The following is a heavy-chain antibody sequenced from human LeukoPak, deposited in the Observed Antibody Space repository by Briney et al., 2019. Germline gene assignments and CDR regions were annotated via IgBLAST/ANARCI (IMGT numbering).Heavy chain of an antibody. V-gene: IGHV1-2*02. D-gene: IGHD5-12*01. CDR1: GYTFTGYY. CDR2: INPNSGDT. Sequence: ASVKVSCKASGYTFTGYYLHRVRQAPGHGLEWMGWINPNSGDTNYAQNFQGRVTLTRDTSISTAYMELYRLRSDDTAVYYCARGGYSGYEVNWFDPWGQGTLVTVTS. J-gene: IGHJ5*02. CDR3: ARGGYSGYEVNWFDP.